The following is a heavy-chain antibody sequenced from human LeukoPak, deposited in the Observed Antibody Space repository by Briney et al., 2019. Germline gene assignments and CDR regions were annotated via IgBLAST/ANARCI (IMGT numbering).Heavy chain of an antibody. J-gene: IGHJ4*02. V-gene: IGHV6-1*01. CDR3: ARGFFLLSGITMVRGVLFDY. Sequence: SQTLSLTCAISGDSVSSNSAGWNWIRQSPSRGLEWLGRTYYRSKWYNDYAVSVKSRISINPDTSKNQFSLLLNSVNPEDTAVYYCARGFFLLSGITMVRGVLFDYWGQGTLVTVSS. CDR1: GDSVSSNSAG. CDR2: TYYRSKWYN. D-gene: IGHD3-10*01.